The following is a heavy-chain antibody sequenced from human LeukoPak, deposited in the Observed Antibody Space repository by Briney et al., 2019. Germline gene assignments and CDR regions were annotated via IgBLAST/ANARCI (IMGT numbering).Heavy chain of an antibody. D-gene: IGHD5-18*01. CDR3: ARHDSYGSTDAFDI. V-gene: IGHV4-59*01. CDR2: IYYSGNT. Sequence: SETLSLTCTVSGGSISNYYWSWIRQPPGKGLEWIGYIYYSGNTNYNPSLKSRVTISVDTSKNQFSLKLSSVTAADTAVYYCARHDSYGSTDAFDIWGQGTMVTVSS. CDR1: GGSISNYY. J-gene: IGHJ3*02.